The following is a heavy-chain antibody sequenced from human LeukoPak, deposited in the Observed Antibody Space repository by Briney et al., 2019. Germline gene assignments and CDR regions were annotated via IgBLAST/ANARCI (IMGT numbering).Heavy chain of an antibody. V-gene: IGHV4-34*01. CDR1: GGSFSGYY. CDR3: ARAPGGIVVVPAATDYFDY. CDR2: INHSGST. J-gene: IGHJ4*02. D-gene: IGHD2-2*01. Sequence: SETLSLTGAVYGGSFSGYYWSWIRQPPGKGLEWIGEINHSGSTNYNPSLKSRVTISVDTSKNQFSLKLSSVTAADTAVYYCARAPGGIVVVPAATDYFDYWGQGTLVTVSS.